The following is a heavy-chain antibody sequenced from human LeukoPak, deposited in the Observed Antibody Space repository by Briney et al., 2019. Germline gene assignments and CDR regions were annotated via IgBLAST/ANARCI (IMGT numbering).Heavy chain of an antibody. CDR1: GGTFSSYA. V-gene: IGHV1-69*13. CDR3: ASGADYYYYGMDV. J-gene: IGHJ6*02. CDR2: NIPIFGTA. D-gene: IGHD1-26*01. Sequence: SVKVSCKASGGTFSSYAISRVRQAPGQGLEWMGGNIPIFGTANYAQKIQGRVTITADEFTSTAYMELSSLRSEDTAVYYCASGADYYYYGMDVWGQGTTVSVSS.